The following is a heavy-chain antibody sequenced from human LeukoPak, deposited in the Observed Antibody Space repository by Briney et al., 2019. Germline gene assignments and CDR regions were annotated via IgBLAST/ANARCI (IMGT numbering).Heavy chain of an antibody. CDR3: ARDYYDSSGYYSHTGGY. J-gene: IGHJ4*02. Sequence: ASVTVSCKASGYTFTSYGISWVRQAPGQGLEWMGWISAYNGNTNYAQKLQGRVTMTTDTSTSTAYMELRSLRSDDTAVYYCARDYYDSSGYYSHTGGYWGQGTLVTVSS. CDR1: GYTFTSYG. CDR2: ISAYNGNT. D-gene: IGHD3-22*01. V-gene: IGHV1-18*01.